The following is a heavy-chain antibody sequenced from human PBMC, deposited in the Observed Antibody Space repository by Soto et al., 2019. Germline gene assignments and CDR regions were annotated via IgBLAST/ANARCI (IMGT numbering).Heavy chain of an antibody. J-gene: IGHJ4*01. D-gene: IGHD5-12*01. CDR2: IKSETHGGTT. Sequence: GGSLKLSCVGSGFTFSNAWINWVRQAPGKGLQWVGRIKSETHGGTTDFAAPVKGRFAISRDDSRNLVYMQMNSLKIEDTAVYYCTTDSYSDMNVVRFDNWGQRILVTVSS. CDR3: TTDSYSDMNVVRFDN. V-gene: IGHV3-15*07. CDR1: GFTFSNAW.